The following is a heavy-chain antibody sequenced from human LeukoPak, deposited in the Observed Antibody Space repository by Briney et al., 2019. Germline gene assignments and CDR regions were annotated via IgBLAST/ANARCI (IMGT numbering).Heavy chain of an antibody. CDR3: ARDAVAGSEYFQH. V-gene: IGHV3-30-3*01. CDR1: GFTFSSYA. CDR2: ISYDGSNK. J-gene: IGHJ1*01. Sequence: GGSLRLSCAASGFTFSSYAMHWVRQAPGKGLEWVAVISYDGSNKYYADSVKGRFTISRDNSKNTLYLQMNSLRAEDTAVYYCARDAVAGSEYFQHWGQGTLVTVSS. D-gene: IGHD6-19*01.